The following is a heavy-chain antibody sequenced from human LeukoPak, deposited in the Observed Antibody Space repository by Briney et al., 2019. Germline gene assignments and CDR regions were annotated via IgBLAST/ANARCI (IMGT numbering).Heavy chain of an antibody. CDR1: GGSFSGYY. J-gene: IGHJ3*02. CDR3: ARAKRWLQFGAFGI. Sequence: SETLSLTCAVYGGSFSGYYWSWIRQPPGKGLEWIGEINHSGSTNYNPSLKSRVTISVDTSKNQFSLKLSSVTAADTAVYYCARAKRWLQFGAFGIWGQGTMVTVSS. V-gene: IGHV4-34*01. CDR2: INHSGST. D-gene: IGHD5-24*01.